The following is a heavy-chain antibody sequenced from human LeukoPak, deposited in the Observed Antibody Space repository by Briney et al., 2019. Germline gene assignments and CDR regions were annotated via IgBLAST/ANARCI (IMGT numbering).Heavy chain of an antibody. CDR1: GFTFSSYW. Sequence: GGYLRLSCAASGFTFSSYWMHWVRQAPGKGLVWVSRIDSDGSSTSYADSVKGRFTISRDNAKNTLYLQMNSLRAEDTAVYYCAREGPGEDIVVVPAALDYWGQGTLVTVSS. J-gene: IGHJ4*02. D-gene: IGHD2-2*01. CDR2: IDSDGSST. CDR3: AREGPGEDIVVVPAALDY. V-gene: IGHV3-74*01.